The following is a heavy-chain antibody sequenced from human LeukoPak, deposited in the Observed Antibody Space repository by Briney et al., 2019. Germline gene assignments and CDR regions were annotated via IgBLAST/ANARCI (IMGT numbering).Heavy chain of an antibody. Sequence: SETLSLTCAVSGGSISSSNWWSWIRQPPGKGLEWIGEINHSGSTNYNPSLKSRVTISVDTSKNQFSLKLNSVTAADTAVYYCASFYCSGGSCYQYYSYYYMDVWGKGTTVTISS. J-gene: IGHJ6*03. D-gene: IGHD2-15*01. V-gene: IGHV4-4*02. CDR3: ASFYCSGGSCYQYYSYYYMDV. CDR1: GGSISSSNW. CDR2: INHSGST.